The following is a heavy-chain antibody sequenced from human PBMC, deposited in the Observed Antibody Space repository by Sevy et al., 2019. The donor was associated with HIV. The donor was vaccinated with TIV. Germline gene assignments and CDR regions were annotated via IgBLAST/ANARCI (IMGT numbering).Heavy chain of an antibody. V-gene: IGHV1-2*02. CDR3: ARGYTAAAGNDYYYGMDV. D-gene: IGHD6-13*01. Sequence: ASVKVSCKASGYTFTGYYMHWVRQAPGQGLEWMGWINPNSGGTNYAQKFQGRVTMTRDTSISTAYMELSRLRSDDTAVYYCARGYTAAAGNDYYYGMDVWGQGTTVTVSS. CDR2: INPNSGGT. J-gene: IGHJ6*02. CDR1: GYTFTGYY.